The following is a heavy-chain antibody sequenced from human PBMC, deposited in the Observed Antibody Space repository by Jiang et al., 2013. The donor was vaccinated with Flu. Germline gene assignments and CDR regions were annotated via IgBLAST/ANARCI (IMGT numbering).Heavy chain of an antibody. Sequence: EVQLVESGGGLVQPGGSLRLSCAASGFTFSSYAMSWVRQAPGKGLEWVSAISGSGGSTYYADSVKGRFTISRDNSKNTLYLQMNSLRAEDTAVYYCAKGGPYKTYYYDSSREYFQHWGQGILVTVSS. CDR3: AKGGPYKTYYYDSSREYFQH. CDR1: GFTFSSYA. V-gene: IGHV3-23*04. D-gene: IGHD3-22*01. CDR2: ISGSGGST. J-gene: IGHJ1*01.